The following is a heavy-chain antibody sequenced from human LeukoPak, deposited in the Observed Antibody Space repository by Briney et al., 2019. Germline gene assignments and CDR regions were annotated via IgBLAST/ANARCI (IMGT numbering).Heavy chain of an antibody. D-gene: IGHD3-16*01. CDR1: GGSFSGYY. J-gene: IGHJ4*02. V-gene: IGHV4-34*01. Sequence: SETLSLTCAVYGGSFSGYYWSWIRQPPGKGLEWIGEINRSGSINYNPSLKSRVTISVDASKNQFSLKLSSVTAADTAVYYCARGPKDYVWGLTAKHRAFDYWGQGTLVTVSS. CDR2: INRSGSI. CDR3: ARGPKDYVWGLTAKHRAFDY.